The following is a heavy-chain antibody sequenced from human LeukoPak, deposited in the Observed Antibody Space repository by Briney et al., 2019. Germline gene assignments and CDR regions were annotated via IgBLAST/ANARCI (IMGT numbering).Heavy chain of an antibody. CDR3: ARDMDSSSHYFDC. CDR1: GFTFRSHG. Sequence: GGSLRLSCAASGFTFRSHGMHWVRQAPGKGLQWVGVIWYDGSNSYYADSVKGRFTISRDNSKNTLYLQMNSLRAEDTAVYYCARDMDSSSHYFDCWGQGALVTVSS. D-gene: IGHD6-6*01. CDR2: IWYDGSNS. J-gene: IGHJ4*02. V-gene: IGHV3-33*01.